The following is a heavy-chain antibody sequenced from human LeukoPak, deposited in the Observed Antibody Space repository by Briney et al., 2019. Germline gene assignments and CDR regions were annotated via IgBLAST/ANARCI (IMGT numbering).Heavy chain of an antibody. V-gene: IGHV3-30*04. J-gene: IGHJ4*02. Sequence: GGSLRLSCAASGFTFSSYAMHWVRQAPGKGLEWVAVISNDGSNKYYADSVKGRFTISRDNSKNTLYLQMNSLRAEDTAIYYCARALGSFEYPFDYRGQGTLVTVSS. CDR3: ARALGSFEYPFDY. CDR2: ISNDGSNK. CDR1: GFTFSSYA. D-gene: IGHD2-15*01.